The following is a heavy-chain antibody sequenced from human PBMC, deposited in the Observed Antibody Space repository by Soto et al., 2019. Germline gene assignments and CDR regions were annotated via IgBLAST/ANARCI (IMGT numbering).Heavy chain of an antibody. D-gene: IGHD6-13*01. CDR1: GGSISSSSYY. CDR3: ARHFKGNYYYYMDV. Sequence: SETLSLTCTVSGGSISSSSYYWGWIRQPPGKGLEWIGSIYYSGSTYYNPSLKSRVTISVDTSKNQFSLKLSSVTAADTAVYYCARHFKGNYYYYMDVWGKGTTVTSP. V-gene: IGHV4-39*01. CDR2: IYYSGST. J-gene: IGHJ6*03.